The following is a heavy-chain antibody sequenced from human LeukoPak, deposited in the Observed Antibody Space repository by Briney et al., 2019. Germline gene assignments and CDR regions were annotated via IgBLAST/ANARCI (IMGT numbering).Heavy chain of an antibody. CDR3: AKVHQIVVVIRDAFDI. J-gene: IGHJ3*02. Sequence: PGGSLRLSCTASGLSLNSYAISWVRQVPGKGLEWVSASSSSDDGKWYADSVRGRFTISRDTSKNTVYLQMNSLRVEDAGVYFCAKVHQIVVVIRDAFDIWGQGTMVTVSS. D-gene: IGHD3-22*01. CDR2: SSSSDDGK. CDR1: GLSLNSYA. V-gene: IGHV3-23*01.